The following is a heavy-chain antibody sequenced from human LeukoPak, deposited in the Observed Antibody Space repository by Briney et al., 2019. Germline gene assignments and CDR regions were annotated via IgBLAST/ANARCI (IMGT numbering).Heavy chain of an antibody. J-gene: IGHJ5*02. CDR3: ARESSGWANWFDP. CDR1: GGTFTSYA. D-gene: IGHD6-19*01. V-gene: IGHV1-69*01. Sequence: GSSVKVSCKASGGTFTSYAISWVRQAPGQGLEWMGGIIPIFGTANYAQKFQGRVTITADESTSTAYMELSSLRSEDTAVYYCARESSGWANWFDPWGQGTLVTVSS. CDR2: IIPIFGTA.